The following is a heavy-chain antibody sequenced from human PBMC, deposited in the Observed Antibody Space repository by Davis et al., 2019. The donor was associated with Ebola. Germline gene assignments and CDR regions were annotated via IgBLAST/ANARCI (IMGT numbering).Heavy chain of an antibody. Sequence: GGSLRLSCAASRFTFSDYYMSWIRQAPGKGLEWVSYIDSSSSYTNYADSVKGRFTISRDNSKNTLFLQMNSLRAEDTAVYYCTKDGDWSGYHLGAFDIWGQGTMITVSS. V-gene: IGHV3-11*06. CDR3: TKDGDWSGYHLGAFDI. D-gene: IGHD3-3*01. CDR1: RFTFSDYY. J-gene: IGHJ3*02. CDR2: IDSSSSYT.